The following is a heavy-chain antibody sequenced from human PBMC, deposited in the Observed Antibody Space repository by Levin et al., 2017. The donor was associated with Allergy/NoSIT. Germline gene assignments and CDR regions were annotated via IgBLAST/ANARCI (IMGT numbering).Heavy chain of an antibody. J-gene: IGHJ5*02. CDR2: ISYDGSNK. CDR3: AKRVITMVRGPGGGWFDP. D-gene: IGHD3-10*01. V-gene: IGHV3-30*18. Sequence: GGSLRLSCAASGFTFSSYGMHWVRQAPGKGLEWVAVISYDGSNKYYADSVKGRFTISRDNSKNTLYLQMNSLRAEDTAVYYCAKRVITMVRGPGGGWFDPWGQGTLVTVSS. CDR1: GFTFSSYG.